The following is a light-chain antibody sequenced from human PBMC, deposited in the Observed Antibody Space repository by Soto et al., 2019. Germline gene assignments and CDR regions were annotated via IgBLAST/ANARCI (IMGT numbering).Light chain of an antibody. CDR1: QSVTSY. CDR2: GAS. Sequence: EVVLTQSPATLSLSPWERATLSCRASQSVTSYLAWYQQKPGQAPRLLIYGASTRATGIPAKFSGSGSGTEFTLTISSLQSEDFALYYCQQYNDWPPTFGQGTRLEIK. J-gene: IGKJ5*01. V-gene: IGKV3D-15*01. CDR3: QQYNDWPPT.